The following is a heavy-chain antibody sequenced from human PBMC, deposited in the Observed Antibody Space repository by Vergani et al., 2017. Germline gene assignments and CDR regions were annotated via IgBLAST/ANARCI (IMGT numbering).Heavy chain of an antibody. D-gene: IGHD2-2*01. J-gene: IGHJ3*02. CDR3: ARVVPAAIGAFDI. CDR2: TYTSGST. CDR1: GGSISSGSYY. V-gene: IGHV4-61*02. Sequence: QVQLQESGPGLVKPSQTLSLTCTVSGGSISSGSYYWSWIRQPAGKGLEWIGRTYTSGSTNYNPSLKSRVTISVDTSKNQFSLKLSSVTAADTAVYYCARVVPAAIGAFDIWGQGTMVTVSS.